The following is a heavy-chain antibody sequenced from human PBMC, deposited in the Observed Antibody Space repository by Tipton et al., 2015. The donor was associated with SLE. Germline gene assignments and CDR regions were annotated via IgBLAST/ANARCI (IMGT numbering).Heavy chain of an antibody. V-gene: IGHV4-59*01. CDR1: GGSISSYY. D-gene: IGHD6-13*01. Sequence: TLSLTCTVSGGSISSYYWSWIRQPPGKGLEWIGYIYYSGSTNYNPSLKSRVTISVDTSKNQFSLKLSSVTAEDTAVYYCARVIAAPPYGMDVWGQGTTVTVSS. CDR2: IYYSGST. CDR3: ARVIAAPPYGMDV. J-gene: IGHJ6*02.